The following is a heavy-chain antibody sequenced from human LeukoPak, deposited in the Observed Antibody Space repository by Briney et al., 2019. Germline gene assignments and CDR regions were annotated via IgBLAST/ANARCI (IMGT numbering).Heavy chain of an antibody. CDR3: ATFAQDWGTFHY. CDR2: INPNSGDT. V-gene: IGHV1-2*02. D-gene: IGHD3-16*01. Sequence: ASVKVSCTTSGYTFTAYYMHWVRQAPGQGLEWMGWINPNSGDTNYVKKFQGRVTMTRDTSISTASMELSELKSDDTAVYYCATFAQDWGTFHYWGQGTLVTVSS. J-gene: IGHJ4*02. CDR1: GYTFTAYY.